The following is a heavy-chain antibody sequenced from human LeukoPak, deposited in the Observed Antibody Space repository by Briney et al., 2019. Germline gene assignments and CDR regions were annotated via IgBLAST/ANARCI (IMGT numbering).Heavy chain of an antibody. J-gene: IGHJ4*02. V-gene: IGHV4-34*01. CDR3: ARGALYCSESYRMY. Sequence: SETLSLTCAVYGGSFSGYYWSWIRQPPGKGLEWIGEINHSGSTNYNPSLKSRVTISVDTSKNQFSLKLSSVTAADTAVYYCARGALYCSESYRMYWGQGILVTVSS. CDR1: GGSFSGYY. D-gene: IGHD3-10*01. CDR2: INHSGST.